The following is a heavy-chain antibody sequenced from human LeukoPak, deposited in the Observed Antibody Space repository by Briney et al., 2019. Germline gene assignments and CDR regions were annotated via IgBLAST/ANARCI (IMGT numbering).Heavy chain of an antibody. CDR3: ARAQLNLLLVFCMDV. D-gene: IGHD1-1*01. CDR2: IYYICST. CDR1: GGSISTYY. J-gene: IGHJ6*02. Sequence: SETLSLTCSVSGGSISTYYWSWIRQPPGKGLEWIGYIYYICSTNYIPSLNTLVTISVDTFKYQFSLKLTSVTAADTAVYYCARAQLNLLLVFCMDVWGQGTTVTVSS. V-gene: IGHV4-59*01.